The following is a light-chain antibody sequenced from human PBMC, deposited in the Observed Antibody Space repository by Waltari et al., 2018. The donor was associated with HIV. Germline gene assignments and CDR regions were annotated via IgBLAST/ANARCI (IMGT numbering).Light chain of an antibody. Sequence: EIVLTQSPATLSLSPGERATLSCRASQSVSSYLAWYQQKPGQAPRLLIYDASNRATGIPARFSGSGSGTDLTLTISSLEPEDFAVYYCQQRSNWPFTFGGGTKVEIK. CDR1: QSVSSY. J-gene: IGKJ4*01. CDR3: QQRSNWPFT. V-gene: IGKV3-11*01. CDR2: DAS.